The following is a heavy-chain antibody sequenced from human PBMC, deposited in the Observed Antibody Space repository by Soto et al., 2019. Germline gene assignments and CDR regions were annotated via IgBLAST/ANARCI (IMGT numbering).Heavy chain of an antibody. Sequence: QVRLVESGGGVVQPGRSLRLSCAASGFTFSTYAMYWFRQAPGKGLEWVAGMSYDGSDQYYADSVKGRFTISRDNSKNTLYLQMNSLRVEDTAVYYCAKKVVPAAGGENWFDPWGQGTLVTVSS. CDR1: GFTFSTYA. J-gene: IGHJ5*02. CDR2: MSYDGSDQ. V-gene: IGHV3-30*18. D-gene: IGHD2-2*01. CDR3: AKKVVPAAGGENWFDP.